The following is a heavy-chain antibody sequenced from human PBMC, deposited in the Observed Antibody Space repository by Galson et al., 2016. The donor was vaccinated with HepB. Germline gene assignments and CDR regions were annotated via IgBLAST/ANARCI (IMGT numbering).Heavy chain of an antibody. CDR3: AHRRSGYCNSISCLYFDY. V-gene: IGHV2-5*01. Sequence: PALVKPTQTLTLTCTFSGFSLSTSGEGVGWTRQPPGKALEWLALIYWNDDKRYSPSLRSRLTITKDTSKSQVVLTMTNMDPVDTATYYCAHRRSGYCNSISCLYFDYWGQGALVTVSS. CDR2: IYWNDDK. CDR1: GFSLSTSGEG. J-gene: IGHJ4*02. D-gene: IGHD2-2*01.